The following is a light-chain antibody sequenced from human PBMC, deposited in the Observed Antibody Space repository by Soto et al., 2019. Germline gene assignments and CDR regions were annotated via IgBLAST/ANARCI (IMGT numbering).Light chain of an antibody. CDR2: DAP. CDR1: QSISAW. CDR3: QQYSHYWT. V-gene: IGKV1-5*01. J-gene: IGKJ1*01. Sequence: DIQLTQSPSTLSASVGDRVTITCRASQSISAWLAWYQQKPGKAPKLLIYDAPTLESGVPSRFTGSGSGTEFTLTISSLQPDDFASYYCQQYSHYWTFGQGTKVDIK.